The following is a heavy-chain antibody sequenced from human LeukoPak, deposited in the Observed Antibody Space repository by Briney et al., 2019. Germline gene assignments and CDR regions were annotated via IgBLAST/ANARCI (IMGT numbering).Heavy chain of an antibody. CDR2: ISGSGDRT. CDR3: AKGYYGSGSYGWFDY. CDR1: GFTFSSSA. J-gene: IGHJ4*02. Sequence: GGSLRLSCAASGFTFSSSAMSWVRQAPGKGLEWVSTISGSGDRTYYADSVKGRFTTSRDNSKNTLFLHMNSLRAEDTAVYSCAKGYYGSGSYGWFDYWGQGTLVTVSS. V-gene: IGHV3-23*01. D-gene: IGHD3-10*01.